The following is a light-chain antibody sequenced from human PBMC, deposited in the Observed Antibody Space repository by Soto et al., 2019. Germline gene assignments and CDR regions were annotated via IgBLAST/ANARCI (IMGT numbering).Light chain of an antibody. Sequence: DIQMTQSPSSLSAFVGDRVTISCRASQSISIYLNWYQRKPGEAPKLLIYAASNLQGGVPSRFSGSGSDTDFTLTISNLQPEDFATYYCQQSYSTPYTFGQGTEVEIK. CDR1: QSISIY. J-gene: IGKJ2*01. CDR2: AAS. CDR3: QQSYSTPYT. V-gene: IGKV1-39*01.